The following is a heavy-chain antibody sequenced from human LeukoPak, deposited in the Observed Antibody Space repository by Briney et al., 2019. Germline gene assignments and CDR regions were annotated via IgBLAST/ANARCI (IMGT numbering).Heavy chain of an antibody. V-gene: IGHV4-38-2*02. CDR3: ARDRHTAMVWPFDY. Sequence: SETLSLTCSVSGDSISNGYYWGWIRQSAGKGLEWIGTIYHSGRTFYNPSFKSRVRMSVDTSKNQFSLKLSSVVAADTAVYYCARDRHTAMVWPFDYWGQGTLVTVSS. J-gene: IGHJ4*02. D-gene: IGHD5-18*01. CDR2: IYHSGRT. CDR1: GDSISNGYY.